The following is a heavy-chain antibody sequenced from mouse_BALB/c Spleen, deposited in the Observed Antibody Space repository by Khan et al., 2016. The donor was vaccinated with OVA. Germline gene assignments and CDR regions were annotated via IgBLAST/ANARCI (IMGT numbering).Heavy chain of an antibody. V-gene: IGHV5-6-4*01. CDR2: ISSGSTYT. CDR3: TRDGNYAHWYFDV. Sequence: EVELVESGGGLVRPGGSLKLSCAASGFSFTSCTMSWVRQTPEKRLEWVATISSGSTYTYYPDSVKGRFTISRDNAKNTLYLQMSSLKSEDTAMYYCTRDGNYAHWYFDVWGAGTTVTVSS. D-gene: IGHD2-1*01. J-gene: IGHJ1*01. CDR1: GFSFTSCT.